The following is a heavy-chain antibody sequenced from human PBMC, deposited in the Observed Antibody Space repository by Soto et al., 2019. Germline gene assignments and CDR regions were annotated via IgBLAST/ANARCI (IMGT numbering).Heavy chain of an antibody. V-gene: IGHV1-18*01. D-gene: IGHD6-19*01. J-gene: IGHJ5*02. Sequence: ASVKVSCKASGDISPRYGISWVRQAPGQGLEWLGWINGYNGDTNYAQKLQGRVTMTTDTSTSTAYMELRSLRSDDTAVYYCASYPFINSGLQPWGQGTLVTVSS. CDR2: INGYNGDT. CDR3: ASYPFINSGLQP. CDR1: GDISPRYG.